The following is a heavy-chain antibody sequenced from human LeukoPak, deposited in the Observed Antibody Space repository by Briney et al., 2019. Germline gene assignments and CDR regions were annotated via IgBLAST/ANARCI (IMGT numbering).Heavy chain of an antibody. CDR1: GGSFSGYY. Sequence: SETLSLTCAVYGGSFSGYYWSWIRQPPGKGLEWIGEISHSGSTNYNPSLKSRVTISVDTSKNQFSLKLSSVTVADTAVYYCAKAGREMATIHLYYYYGMDVWGQGTTVTVSS. CDR3: AKAGREMATIHLYYYYGMDV. D-gene: IGHD5-24*01. J-gene: IGHJ6*02. V-gene: IGHV4-34*01. CDR2: ISHSGST.